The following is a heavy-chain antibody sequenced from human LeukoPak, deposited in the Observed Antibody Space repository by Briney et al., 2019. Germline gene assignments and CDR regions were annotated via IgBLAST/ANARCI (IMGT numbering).Heavy chain of an antibody. Sequence: PSETLSLTCTVSGGSISSSSYYWGWIRQPPGTGLERIGSVYYSGSTYYNPALKSRVTISVDTSKNQFPLKLSSVTAADTAVYYCAREWELAAWFDPWGQGTLVTVSS. CDR1: GGSISSSSYY. CDR3: AREWELAAWFDP. J-gene: IGHJ5*02. CDR2: VYYSGST. D-gene: IGHD1-26*01. V-gene: IGHV4-39*02.